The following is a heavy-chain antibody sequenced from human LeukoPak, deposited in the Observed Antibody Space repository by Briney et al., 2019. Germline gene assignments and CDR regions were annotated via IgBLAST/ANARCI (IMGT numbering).Heavy chain of an antibody. Sequence: SETLSLTCTVSGYSISNGYYWSWIRQPPGKGLEWIGYIYYSGSTNYNPSLKSRVTISVDTSKNQFSLKLSSVTAADTAVYYCARGCSSTSCYVKAFDIWGQGTMVTVSS. D-gene: IGHD2-2*01. CDR1: GYSISNGYY. CDR2: IYYSGST. V-gene: IGHV4-61*01. J-gene: IGHJ3*02. CDR3: ARGCSSTSCYVKAFDI.